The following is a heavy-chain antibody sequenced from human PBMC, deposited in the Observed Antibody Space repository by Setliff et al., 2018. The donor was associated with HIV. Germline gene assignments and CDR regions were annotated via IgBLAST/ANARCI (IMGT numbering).Heavy chain of an antibody. D-gene: IGHD3-10*01. Sequence: PGGSLRLSCAASGFTFSSYSMNWVRQAPGKGLEWVSGISGSGGATKYADSVKGRFTISRDNSKNMLYLQMNSLRAEDTAVYYCARFPVFKWFGERQGWFDLWGQGTLVTVSS. CDR2: ISGSGGAT. CDR1: GFTFSSYS. V-gene: IGHV3-23*01. J-gene: IGHJ5*02. CDR3: ARFPVFKWFGERQGWFDL.